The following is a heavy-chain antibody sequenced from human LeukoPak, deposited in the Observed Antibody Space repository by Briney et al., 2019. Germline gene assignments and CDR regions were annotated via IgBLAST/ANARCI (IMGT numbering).Heavy chain of an antibody. D-gene: IGHD1-26*01. Sequence: GGSLRLSCAASGFTVSSNFMSWVRQAPGKGLEWVSVIYSGGMSYYADSVKGRFTISRDNSKNTLYLQMNSLRAEDTAVYYCAKDSVGATGGIDYWGQGTLVTVSS. V-gene: IGHV3-66*01. CDR1: GFTVSSNF. CDR3: AKDSVGATGGIDY. CDR2: IYSGGMS. J-gene: IGHJ4*02.